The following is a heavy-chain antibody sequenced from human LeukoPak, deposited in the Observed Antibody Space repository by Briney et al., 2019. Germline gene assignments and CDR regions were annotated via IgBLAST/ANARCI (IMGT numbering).Heavy chain of an antibody. CDR3: ARAGWFGELCGPLDY. D-gene: IGHD3-10*01. CDR1: SESFSNNY. Sequence: SETLSLTCAVYSESFSNNYWSWIRQSPGKGLEWIGEINHSGSANYNPSLKSRVTISVDPSKNQFSLKLSSVTAADTAVYYCARAGWFGELCGPLDYWGQGTLVTVSS. CDR2: INHSGSA. V-gene: IGHV4-34*01. J-gene: IGHJ4*02.